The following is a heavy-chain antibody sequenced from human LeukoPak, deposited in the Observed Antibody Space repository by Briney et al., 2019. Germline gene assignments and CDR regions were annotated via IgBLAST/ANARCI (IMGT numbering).Heavy chain of an antibody. CDR2: IIPILGIA. CDR1: GGTFSSYA. Sequence: EASVKVSCKASGGTFSSYAISWVRQAPGRGLEWMGRIIPILGIANYAQKFQGRVTITADKSTSTAYMELSSLRSEDTAVYYCARVDIVVVVAARGAFDIWGQGTMVTVSS. CDR3: ARVDIVVVVAARGAFDI. V-gene: IGHV1-69*04. J-gene: IGHJ3*02. D-gene: IGHD2-15*01.